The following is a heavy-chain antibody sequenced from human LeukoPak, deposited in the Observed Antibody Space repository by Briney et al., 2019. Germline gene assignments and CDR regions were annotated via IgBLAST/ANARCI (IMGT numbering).Heavy chain of an antibody. CDR2: ISSSGSTM. Sequence: GGSLRLSCTASGFTFSSYEMNWVRQAPGKGLEWVSYISSSGSTMYYADSVKGRFTISRDNAKNSLYLQMNSLRAEDTAVYYCAELGITMIGGVWGKGTTVTISS. CDR1: GFTFSSYE. D-gene: IGHD3-10*02. V-gene: IGHV3-48*03. CDR3: AELGITMIGGV. J-gene: IGHJ6*04.